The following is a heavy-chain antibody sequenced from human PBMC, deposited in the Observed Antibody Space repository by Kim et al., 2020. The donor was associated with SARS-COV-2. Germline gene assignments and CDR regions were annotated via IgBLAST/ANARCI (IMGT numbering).Heavy chain of an antibody. CDR3: VRDLSGSNYYYGMDV. D-gene: IGHD1-26*01. J-gene: IGHJ6*02. V-gene: IGHV3-13*01. CDR2: IGADGDT. Sequence: GGSLRLSCAASGFTFSSHDMHWVRQATGKGLEWVSGIGADGDTYYLGSVRGRFTISRENDKNSLYLQMNSLTVGDTAVYYCVRDLSGSNYYYGMDVWGQGTTVTVSS. CDR1: GFTFSSHD.